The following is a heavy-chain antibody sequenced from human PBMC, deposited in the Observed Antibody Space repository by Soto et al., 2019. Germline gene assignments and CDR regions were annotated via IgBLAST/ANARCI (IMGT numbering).Heavy chain of an antibody. V-gene: IGHV4-4*07. D-gene: IGHD3-16*01. CDR3: ARDDYTDGGHNWFDH. CDR1: AGALTSYN. Sequence: PSETLSRTCAVAAGALTSYNWSWIRQPAGKGLEWIGRMYTKERTNYNLYFKSRVTLSVDTTKNHFSRDLTGVTSADTAVYYCARDDYTDGGHNWFDHWGQGSLVTV. J-gene: IGHJ5*02. CDR2: MYTKERT.